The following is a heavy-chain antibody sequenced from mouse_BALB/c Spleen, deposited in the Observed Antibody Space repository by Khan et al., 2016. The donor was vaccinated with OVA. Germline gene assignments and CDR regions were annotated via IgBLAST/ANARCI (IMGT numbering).Heavy chain of an antibody. CDR3: ARPPYFSYTLDD. CDR2: INTYTGEP. Sequence: QIQLVQSGPELKKPGETVKISCKASGYTFISFGMNRVKQSPGKALKWMGWINTYTGEPTYADDFKGRFAFSLETSASTAYLQINNLKNEDTATYFCARPPYFSYTLDDWGQGTSVTVSS. V-gene: IGHV9-3-1*01. D-gene: IGHD2-10*01. CDR1: GYTFISFG. J-gene: IGHJ4*01.